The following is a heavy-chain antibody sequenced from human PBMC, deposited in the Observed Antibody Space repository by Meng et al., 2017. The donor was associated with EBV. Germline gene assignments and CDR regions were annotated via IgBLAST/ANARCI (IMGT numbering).Heavy chain of an antibody. V-gene: IGHV1-3*01. CDR2: INVGVGYT. Sequence: QVKSVQSGAEVKNPGASVKVSCKASGYAFTSYILHWVRQAPGQRLEWMGWINVGVGYTKYSQKFQGRVTISSDTSATTGYMELSSLRSEDTAVYYCVRGPPVGVPGPGDYWGQGTLVTVSS. CDR1: GYAFTSYI. CDR3: VRGPPVGVPGPGDY. D-gene: IGHD2-21*01. J-gene: IGHJ4*02.